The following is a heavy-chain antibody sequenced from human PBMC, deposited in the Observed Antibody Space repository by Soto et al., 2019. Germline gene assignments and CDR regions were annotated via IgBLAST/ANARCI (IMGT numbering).Heavy chain of an antibody. CDR3: ARRAWDSYYAIDV. CDR2: ISYDGSDK. V-gene: IGHV3-30*09. CDR1: GFKYTDFA. J-gene: IGHJ6*02. D-gene: IGHD3-22*01. Sequence: VQLVESAGGEVQPGRSLRLSCAASGFKYTDFALHWVRQAPGKGLEWVAIISYDGSDKYYADSVKGRFVISRDNPKNTLYLEMNSLRPEDTAVYFCARRAWDSYYAIDVWGQGTTVTVFS.